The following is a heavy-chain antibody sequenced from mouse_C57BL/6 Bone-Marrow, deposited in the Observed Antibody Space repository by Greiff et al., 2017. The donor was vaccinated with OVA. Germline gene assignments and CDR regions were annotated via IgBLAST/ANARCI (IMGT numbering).Heavy chain of an antibody. J-gene: IGHJ1*03. CDR1: GYTFTSYG. CDR2: IYPRSGNT. Sequence: QVQLKQSGAELARPGASVKLSCKASGYTFTSYGISWVKQRTGQGLEWIGEIYPRSGNTYYNEKFKGKATLTADKSSSTAYMELRSLTSEDSAVYFCARWGYYGSSYWYFDVWGTGTTVTVSS. V-gene: IGHV1-81*01. CDR3: ARWGYYGSSYWYFDV. D-gene: IGHD1-1*01.